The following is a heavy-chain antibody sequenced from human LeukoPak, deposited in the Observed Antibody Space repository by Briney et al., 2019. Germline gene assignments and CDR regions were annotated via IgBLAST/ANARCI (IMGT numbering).Heavy chain of an antibody. J-gene: IGHJ4*02. D-gene: IGHD5-12*01. V-gene: IGHV1-18*01. CDR1: GYTFTSYG. Sequence: ASVKVSCKASGYTFTSYGISWVRQAPGQGLEWMGWISAYNGNTNYAQKLQGRVTMTTDTSTSTAYMELRSLRSDDTAVYYCAISVHSGYDLHSYDYWGQGTLVTVSS. CDR2: ISAYNGNT. CDR3: AISVHSGYDLHSYDY.